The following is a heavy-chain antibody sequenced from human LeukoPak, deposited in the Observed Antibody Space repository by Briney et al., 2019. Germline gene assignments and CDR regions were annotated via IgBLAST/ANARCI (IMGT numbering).Heavy chain of an antibody. J-gene: IGHJ4*02. D-gene: IGHD3-16*01. V-gene: IGHV3-21*01. CDR2: ISSSSSYI. CDR1: GFTFSSYS. Sequence: PGGSLRLSGAASGFTFSSYSMNWVRQAPGKGLEWVSSISSSSSYIYYADSVKGRFTISRDNAKNSLYLQMNSLRAEDTAVYYCARDPGLDDGRPWGQGTLVTVSS. CDR3: ARDPGLDDGRP.